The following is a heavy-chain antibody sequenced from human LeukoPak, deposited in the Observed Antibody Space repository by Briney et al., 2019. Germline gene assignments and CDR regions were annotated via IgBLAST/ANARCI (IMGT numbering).Heavy chain of an antibody. Sequence: SETLSLTCTFSGGSLSSGGYYWSWIRQHPGKGLEWIGYIYYSEITYYNPSLKSRVTISVDTPKNQFSLRLSSVTAADTAVYYCARGGLGVRGVITPNWFDPWGQGTLVTVSS. J-gene: IGHJ5*02. V-gene: IGHV4-31*03. CDR3: ARGGLGVRGVITPNWFDP. CDR1: GGSLSSGGYY. CDR2: IYYSEIT. D-gene: IGHD3-10*01.